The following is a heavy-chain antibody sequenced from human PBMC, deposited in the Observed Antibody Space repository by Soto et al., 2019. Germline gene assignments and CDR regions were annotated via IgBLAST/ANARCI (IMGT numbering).Heavy chain of an antibody. CDR2: ISGSGGST. V-gene: IGHV3-23*01. Sequence: EVQLLESGGGLVQPGGSLRLSCAASRFTFSSYAMSWVRQAPGKGLEWVSAISGSGGSTYYADSVKGQFTISRDNSKNSLYLQMNSLRADDKGVYYCATLSWYYDFWSGYYSFVYSGQGTLVIVS. D-gene: IGHD3-3*01. J-gene: IGHJ4*02. CDR3: ATLSWYYDFWSGYYSFVY. CDR1: RFTFSSYA.